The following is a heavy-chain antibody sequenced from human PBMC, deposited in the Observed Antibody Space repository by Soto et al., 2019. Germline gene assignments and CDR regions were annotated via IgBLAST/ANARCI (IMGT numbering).Heavy chain of an antibody. CDR1: GFTFSSYG. CDR2: IWYDGSNK. D-gene: IGHD3-9*01. J-gene: IGHJ3*02. V-gene: IGHV3-33*01. Sequence: PGGSLRLSCAASGFTFSSYGMHWVRQAPGKGLEWVAVIWYDGSNKYYADYVKGRFTISRDNSKNTLYLQMNSLRAEDTAVYYCARDRGLGYFDWFGSYIVHDAFDIWGQGTMVTVSS. CDR3: ARDRGLGYFDWFGSYIVHDAFDI.